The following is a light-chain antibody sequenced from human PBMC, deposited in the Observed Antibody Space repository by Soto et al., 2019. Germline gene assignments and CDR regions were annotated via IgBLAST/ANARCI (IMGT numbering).Light chain of an antibody. CDR3: QSYDSRLSGSRV. CDR1: SSNIGAGYD. Sequence: QLVLTQPPSVSGAPGQRVTISCTGSSSNIGAGYDVHWYQQLPGTAPKLLIYGNTNRPSGVPDRFSGSQSGTSASLAITGLQAEDEADYYCQSYDSRLSGSRVFGGGTKLTVL. V-gene: IGLV1-40*01. J-gene: IGLJ2*01. CDR2: GNT.